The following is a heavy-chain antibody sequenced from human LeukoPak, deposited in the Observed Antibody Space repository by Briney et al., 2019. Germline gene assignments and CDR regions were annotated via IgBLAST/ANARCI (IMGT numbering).Heavy chain of an antibody. V-gene: IGHV3-23*01. CDR2: ISGSGGTT. Sequence: PGVSLSLSCAASGFTFSTCAMSWVRQAPGKGLEWVSVISGSGGTTFYADSVKGRFTISRDNSKNTLSLQMTSLRAEETAVYYCAKERVVGGIANDYWGQGTLVTVSS. CDR1: GFTFSTCA. CDR3: AKERVVGGIANDY. D-gene: IGHD3-10*01. J-gene: IGHJ4*02.